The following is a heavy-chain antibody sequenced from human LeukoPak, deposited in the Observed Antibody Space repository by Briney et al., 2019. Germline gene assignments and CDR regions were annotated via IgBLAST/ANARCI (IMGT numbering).Heavy chain of an antibody. CDR2: INHSGST. J-gene: IGHJ4*02. CDR3: ARVRPSYCSSTSCRSFDY. V-gene: IGHV4-34*01. D-gene: IGHD2-2*01. CDR1: GGSFSGYY. Sequence: SETLSLTCAVYGGSFSGYYWSWIRQPPGKGLEWIGEINHSGSTNYNPSLKSRVTISVDTSKNQFSLKLSSVTAADTAVYYCARVRPSYCSSTSCRSFDYWGQGTLVTVSS.